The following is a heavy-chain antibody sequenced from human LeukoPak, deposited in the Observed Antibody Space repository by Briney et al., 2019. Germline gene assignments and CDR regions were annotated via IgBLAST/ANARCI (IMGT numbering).Heavy chain of an antibody. J-gene: IGHJ4*02. D-gene: IGHD3-3*01. CDR1: GFTFSSYS. CDR3: AKDHDFWSGYLDYFDY. Sequence: GGTLRLSCAASGFTFSSYSMNWVRQAPGKGLEWVAVISEDGSHKYYADSVKGRFTISRDNSKNTLNLQMNSLRAQDTAVYYCAKDHDFWSGYLDYFDYWGQGTLVTVSS. CDR2: ISEDGSHK. V-gene: IGHV3-30*18.